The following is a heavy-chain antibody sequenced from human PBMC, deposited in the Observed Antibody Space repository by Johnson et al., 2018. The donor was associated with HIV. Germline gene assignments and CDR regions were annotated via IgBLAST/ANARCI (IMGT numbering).Heavy chain of an antibody. CDR3: ATEGAEAADGPSDAFDI. V-gene: IGHV3-48*01. D-gene: IGHD6-13*01. J-gene: IGHJ3*02. CDR1: GFTFSSYA. CDR2: ISSSGSTI. Sequence: VQLVESGGGLVQPGGSLRLSCAASGFTFSSYAMSWIRQAPGKGLEWVSYISSSGSTIYYADSVKGRFTISRDNSKNTLQLQMNSLPPEDTAVHYCATEGAEAADGPSDAFDIWGQGTMVTVSS.